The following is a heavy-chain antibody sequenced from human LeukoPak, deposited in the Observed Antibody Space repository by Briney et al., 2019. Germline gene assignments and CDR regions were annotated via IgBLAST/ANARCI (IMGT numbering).Heavy chain of an antibody. CDR3: ARGIVATILDY. Sequence: PSETLSLTCTVSGGSISSSSYYWSWIRQPPGKGLEWIGYIYYSGSTNYNPSLKSRVTISVDTSKNQFSLKLSSVTAADTAVYYCARGIVATILDYWGQGTLVTVSS. J-gene: IGHJ4*02. D-gene: IGHD5-12*01. V-gene: IGHV4-61*01. CDR2: IYYSGST. CDR1: GGSISSSSYY.